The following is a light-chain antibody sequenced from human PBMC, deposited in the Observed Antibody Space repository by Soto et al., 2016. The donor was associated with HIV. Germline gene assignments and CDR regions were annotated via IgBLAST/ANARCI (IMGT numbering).Light chain of an antibody. Sequence: SYELSQPPSVSVSPGQTASITCSGDKLGHFYGKKYTSWYQQKPGQSPVLIIYQDNKRPSGIPERFSGSSSGDTATLTIGGTQAMDEADYFCQAWDPSAQYVFGTGTTVTVL. CDR1: KLGHFYGKKY. V-gene: IGLV3-1*01. CDR2: QDN. CDR3: QAWDPSAQYV. J-gene: IGLJ1*01.